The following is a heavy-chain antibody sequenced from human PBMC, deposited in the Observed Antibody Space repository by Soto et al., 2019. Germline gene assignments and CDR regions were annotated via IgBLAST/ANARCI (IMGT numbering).Heavy chain of an antibody. CDR1: GYIFTSYY. Sequence: QVQLVQSGAEVKKPGASVKVSCKASGYIFTSYYIHWVRQAPGQGLELMGWINPFDGSRMFAQSFQGRVPMTRDTSTSTVYMEVSSLRSEDTAVYYCSRVDPGETSPFDHWGQGTLVTVSS. CDR3: SRVDPGETSPFDH. D-gene: IGHD3-10*01. CDR2: INPFDGSR. V-gene: IGHV1-46*03. J-gene: IGHJ4*02.